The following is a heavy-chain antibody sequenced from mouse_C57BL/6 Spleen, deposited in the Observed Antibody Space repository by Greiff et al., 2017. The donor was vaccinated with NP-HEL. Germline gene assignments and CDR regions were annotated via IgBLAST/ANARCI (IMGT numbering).Heavy chain of an antibody. CDR3: ARGNYYGSSYSFYYYAMDY. V-gene: IGHV2-2*01. D-gene: IGHD1-1*01. Sequence: VKLQQSGPGLVQPSQSLSITCTVSGFSLTSYGVHWVRQSPGKGLEWLGVIWSGGSTDYNAAFISRLSISKDNSKSQVFFKMNSLQADDTAIYYCARGNYYGSSYSFYYYAMDYWGQGTSVTVSS. CDR1: GFSLTSYG. J-gene: IGHJ4*01. CDR2: IWSGGST.